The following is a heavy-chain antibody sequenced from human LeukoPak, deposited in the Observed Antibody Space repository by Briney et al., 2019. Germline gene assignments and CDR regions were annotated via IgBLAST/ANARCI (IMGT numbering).Heavy chain of an antibody. V-gene: IGHV3-48*04. Sequence: PGGSLRLSCAASGFTFGSYSMNWARQAPGKGLEWVSYISSSSSTIYYADSVKGRFTISRDNAKNSLYLRMNSLRAEDTAVYYCARDLYSSSGFNYWGQGTLVTVSS. CDR1: GFTFGSYS. D-gene: IGHD6-6*01. CDR3: ARDLYSSSGFNY. J-gene: IGHJ4*02. CDR2: ISSSSSTI.